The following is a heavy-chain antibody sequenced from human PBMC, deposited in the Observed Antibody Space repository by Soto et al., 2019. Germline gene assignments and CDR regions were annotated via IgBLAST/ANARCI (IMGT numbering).Heavy chain of an antibody. Sequence: GASVKVSCKTSGYTFTSYDTNWVRQAPGQGLGWVGWMNTNSDDTRSAQKFRGRLTLTRDKSMRTVYMKLSNLRPDDSAMYYCAREWSAAGHFYGMDVWGQGTTVTVSS. J-gene: IGHJ6*02. CDR1: GYTFTSYD. CDR3: AREWSAAGHFYGMDV. V-gene: IGHV1-8*01. CDR2: MNTNSDDT. D-gene: IGHD6-13*01.